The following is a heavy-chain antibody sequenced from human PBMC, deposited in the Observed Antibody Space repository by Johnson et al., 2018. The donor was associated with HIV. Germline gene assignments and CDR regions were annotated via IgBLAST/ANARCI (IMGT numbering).Heavy chain of an antibody. CDR2: ISYDGSDK. CDR1: GFTFSSYA. CDR3: ARDAPNFFTSGVRDDAFDI. D-gene: IGHD5-12*01. J-gene: IGHJ3*02. V-gene: IGHV3-30*14. Sequence: QVQLVESGGGVVQPGGSLGVSCVASGFTFSSYAMHWVRQAPAKGLEWVAVISYDGSDKYYADSVKGRFTISRDNSKKTLYLQMNSLRAEDTAVYYCARDAPNFFTSGVRDDAFDIWGPGTMVTVSP.